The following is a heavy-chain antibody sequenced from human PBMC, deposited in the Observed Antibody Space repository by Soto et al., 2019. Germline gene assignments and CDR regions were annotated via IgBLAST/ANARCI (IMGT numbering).Heavy chain of an antibody. D-gene: IGHD2-21*02. CDR3: ARATYCGGDCYFYYYYGMDV. V-gene: IGHV3-33*01. J-gene: IGHJ6*02. Sequence: QVQLVESGGGVVQPGRSLRLSCAASGFTFSSYGMHWVRQAPGKGLEWVAVIWYDASNKYYADSVKGRFTISRDNSKNTLYLQMNSLRAEDTAVYYCARATYCGGDCYFYYYYGMDVWGQGTTVTVSS. CDR1: GFTFSSYG. CDR2: IWYDASNK.